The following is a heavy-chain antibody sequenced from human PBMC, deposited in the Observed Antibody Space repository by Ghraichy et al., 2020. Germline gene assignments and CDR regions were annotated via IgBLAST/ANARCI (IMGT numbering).Heavy chain of an antibody. V-gene: IGHV4-39*01. CDR1: GGSISSSSYY. CDR3: ARQRYYDFWSGYEYNWFDP. D-gene: IGHD3-3*01. CDR2: IYYSGST. Sequence: SETLSLTCTVSGGSISSSSYYWGWIRQPPGKGLEWIGSIYYSGSTYYNPSLKSRVTISVDTSKNQFSLKLSSVTAADTAVYYCARQRYYDFWSGYEYNWFDPWGQGTLVTVSS. J-gene: IGHJ5*02.